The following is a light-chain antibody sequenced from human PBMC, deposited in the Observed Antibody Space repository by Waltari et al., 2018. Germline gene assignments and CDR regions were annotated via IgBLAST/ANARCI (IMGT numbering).Light chain of an antibody. Sequence: QSALTQPASVSGSPGQSITIPCTRTSSDIGRYNYVSWYQQHPGKALKLIIYDVNNRPSGISDRFSGSKSANTASLTISGLQVEDEADYFCSSYTSTTTPFVFGSGTKVTVL. CDR1: SSDIGRYNY. CDR3: SSYTSTTTPFV. J-gene: IGLJ1*01. CDR2: DVN. V-gene: IGLV2-14*03.